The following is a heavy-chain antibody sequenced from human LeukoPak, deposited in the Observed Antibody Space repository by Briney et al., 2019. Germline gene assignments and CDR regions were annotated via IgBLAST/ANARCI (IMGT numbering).Heavy chain of an antibody. CDR1: VGTFSSYA. CDR3: ATSYSNYYYYYGMDV. J-gene: IGHJ6*02. D-gene: IGHD4-11*01. CDR2: IIPILGIA. V-gene: IGHV1-69*04. Sequence: SVKVSCKASVGTFSSYAISWVRQAPGQGLEWMGRIIPILGIANYAQKFQGRVTITADKSTSTAYMELSSLRSEDTAVYYCATSYSNYYYYYGMDVWGQGTTVTVSS.